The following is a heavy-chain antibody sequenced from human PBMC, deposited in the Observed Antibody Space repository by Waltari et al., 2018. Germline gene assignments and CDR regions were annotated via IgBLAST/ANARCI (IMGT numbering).Heavy chain of an antibody. Sequence: EVRLVESGGGLVQPGGSLRLSCAASGFTFSSSWMSWVRQAPGKGLEWGASIKEDGSERYYLDSAKGRSTISRDNAKTSLFLQMNSLRVEDTAVYYCARGPYWGQGTTVTVSS. CDR2: IKEDGSER. J-gene: IGHJ6*02. D-gene: IGHD2-21*01. CDR1: GFTFSSSW. V-gene: IGHV3-7*04. CDR3: ARGPY.